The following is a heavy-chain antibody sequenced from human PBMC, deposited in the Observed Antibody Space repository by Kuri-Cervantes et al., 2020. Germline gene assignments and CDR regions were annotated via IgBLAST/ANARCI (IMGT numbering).Heavy chain of an antibody. CDR2: ISYDGSNK. CDR3: ARDNGGYDSSGFDY. CDR1: GFTFSSYG. J-gene: IGHJ4*02. Sequence: GESLKISCAASGFTFSSYGMHWVRQAPGKGLEWVAVISYDGSNKYYADSVKGRFTISRDNSKNTLYLQMNSLRAEDTAVYYCARDNGGYDSSGFDYWGQGNLVNVSS. V-gene: IGHV3-30*03. D-gene: IGHD3-22*01.